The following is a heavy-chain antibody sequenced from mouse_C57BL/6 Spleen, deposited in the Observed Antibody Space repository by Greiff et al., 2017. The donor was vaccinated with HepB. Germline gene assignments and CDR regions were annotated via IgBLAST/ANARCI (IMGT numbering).Heavy chain of an antibody. D-gene: IGHD1-1*01. Sequence: EVQLQQSGAELVRPGASVKLSCTASGFNIKDYYMHWVKQRPEQGLEWIGRIDPEDGDTEYAPKFQGKATMTTDTSSNTAYLQLSSLTSEDTAVYYCTTYYPLYNAMDYWGQGTSVTVSS. CDR1: GFNIKDYY. CDR2: IDPEDGDT. CDR3: TTYYPLYNAMDY. V-gene: IGHV14-1*01. J-gene: IGHJ4*01.